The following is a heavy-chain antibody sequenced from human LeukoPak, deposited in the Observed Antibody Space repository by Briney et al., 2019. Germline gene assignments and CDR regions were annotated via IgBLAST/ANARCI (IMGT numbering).Heavy chain of an antibody. V-gene: IGHV3-30*18. Sequence: GGSLRLSCAASGFTFSSYGMPWVRQAPGKGLEWVAVISYDGSNKYYADSVKGRFTISRDNSKNTLYLQMNSLRAEDTAVYSCAKDLEWEPPGSGYWGQGTLVTVSS. CDR2: ISYDGSNK. D-gene: IGHD1-26*01. J-gene: IGHJ4*02. CDR1: GFTFSSYG. CDR3: AKDLEWEPPGSGY.